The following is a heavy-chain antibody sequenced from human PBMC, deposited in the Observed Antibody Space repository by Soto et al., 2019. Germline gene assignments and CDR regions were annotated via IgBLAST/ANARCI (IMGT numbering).Heavy chain of an antibody. CDR3: AKEQIAVAGFIA. Sequence: QVQLVESGGGVVQPGRSLRLSCAASGFTFSSYGMHWVRQAPGKGLEWVAVISYDGSNKYYADSVKGRFTISRDNSKNTLYLQMNSLRAEDTAVYYCAKEQIAVAGFIAWGQGTLVTVSS. V-gene: IGHV3-30*18. CDR2: ISYDGSNK. D-gene: IGHD6-19*01. J-gene: IGHJ5*02. CDR1: GFTFSSYG.